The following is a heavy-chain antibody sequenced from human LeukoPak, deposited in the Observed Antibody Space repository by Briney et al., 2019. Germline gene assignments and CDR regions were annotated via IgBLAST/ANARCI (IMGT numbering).Heavy chain of an antibody. CDR2: INGYGSTI. V-gene: IGHV3-74*01. J-gene: IGHJ4*02. CDR1: GFTFSNYW. Sequence: GGSLRLSCAASGFTFSNYWMHWVRQAPGKGLVWVSRINGYGSTIRYADAVKGRFTISRDSAKNTLYLEMNSLRAEDTAVYYCARDTEYSSSSQDYWGQGTLVTVSS. D-gene: IGHD6-6*01. CDR3: ARDTEYSSSSQDY.